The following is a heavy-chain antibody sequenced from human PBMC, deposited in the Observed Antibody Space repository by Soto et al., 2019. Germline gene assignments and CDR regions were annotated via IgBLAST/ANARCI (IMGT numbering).Heavy chain of an antibody. D-gene: IGHD3-3*01. CDR2: INPNSGGT. Sequence: ASVKVSCKASGYTFTGYYMHWVRQAPGQGLEWMGWINPNSGGTNYVQKFQGWVTMTRDTSISTAYMELSRLRSDDTAMYYCARGPPSFTVFGELLYGMDVWGPGTTVTVFS. CDR1: GYTFTGYY. V-gene: IGHV1-2*04. CDR3: ARGPPSFTVFGELLYGMDV. J-gene: IGHJ6*02.